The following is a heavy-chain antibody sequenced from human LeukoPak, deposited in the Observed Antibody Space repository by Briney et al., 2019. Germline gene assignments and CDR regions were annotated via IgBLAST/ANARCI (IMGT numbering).Heavy chain of an antibody. D-gene: IGHD4-23*01. CDR2: ISGGGST. J-gene: IGHJ4*02. Sequence: GGSLRLSCAASGFTFSSYAMTWVRQAPGKGLEWVSAISGGGSTYYADSVKGRFTISRDNSKNTLYLQMNSLRAEDTAVYYCAKIGGKVVYWGQGTLVTVSS. CDR1: GFTFSSYA. CDR3: AKIGGKVVY. V-gene: IGHV3-23*01.